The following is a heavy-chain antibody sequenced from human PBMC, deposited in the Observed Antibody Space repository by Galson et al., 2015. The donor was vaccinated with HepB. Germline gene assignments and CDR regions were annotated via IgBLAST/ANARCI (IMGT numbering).Heavy chain of an antibody. CDR3: ARDPRGYSGYEGGTLFDY. CDR1: GFTFSDYY. D-gene: IGHD5-12*01. J-gene: IGHJ4*02. CDR2: ISGGSSYT. V-gene: IGHV3-11*06. Sequence: SLRLSCAASGFTFSDYYMSWVRQAPGKGLEWVSHISGGSSYTNYADSVKGRFTISRDNAKNSLYLQMNSLRAEDTAVYYCARDPRGYSGYEGGTLFDYWAQGTLVTVSS.